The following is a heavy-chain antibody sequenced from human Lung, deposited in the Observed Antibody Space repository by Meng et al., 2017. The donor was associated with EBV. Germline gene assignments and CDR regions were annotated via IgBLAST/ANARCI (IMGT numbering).Heavy chain of an antibody. D-gene: IGHD5/OR15-5a*01. CDR1: GDSVSSNTAA. Sequence: QVQLQQPGPVLVKPSQTLSLTCAISGDSVSSNTAAWNWIRQSPSRGLEWLGRTYYRSKWYTDYAVSVKSRIAINPDTSKNQFSLKLSSVTAADTAVYYCARVCEVCLDYWGQGTLVTVSS. J-gene: IGHJ4*02. V-gene: IGHV6-1*01. CDR2: TYYRSKWYT. CDR3: ARVCEVCLDY.